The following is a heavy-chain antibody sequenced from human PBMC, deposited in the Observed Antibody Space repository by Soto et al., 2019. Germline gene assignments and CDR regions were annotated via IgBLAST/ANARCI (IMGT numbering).Heavy chain of an antibody. CDR1: GFTFISYS. V-gene: IGHV3-21*01. CDR2: INPASNYI. Sequence: EVQLVESGGGLVKPGGSLRLSCAASGFTFISYSMNWVRQAPGKGLEWVSSINPASNYIYYGDSVKGRFTISRDNAKNLLYLQMNSLRAEDTAVYYCARIAGLEIYYMDVWGEGTTVTVSS. J-gene: IGHJ6*03. CDR3: ARIAGLEIYYMDV. D-gene: IGHD6-13*01.